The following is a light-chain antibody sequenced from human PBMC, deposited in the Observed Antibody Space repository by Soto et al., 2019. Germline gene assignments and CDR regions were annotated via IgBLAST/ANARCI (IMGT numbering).Light chain of an antibody. V-gene: IGKV1-5*03. CDR1: QSISSW. CDR2: KAS. CDR3: QQYNSFPST. Sequence: DIQMTQSPSTLSASVGDRVTITCRASQSISSWLAWYQQKPGKAPKLLIYKASSLESGVPSRFSGSGSGTEFTLTISSLRPDDFATYYCQQYNSFPSTFGGGTKVEIK. J-gene: IGKJ4*01.